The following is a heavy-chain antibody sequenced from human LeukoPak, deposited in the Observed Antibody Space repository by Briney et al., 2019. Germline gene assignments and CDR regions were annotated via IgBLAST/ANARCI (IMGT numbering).Heavy chain of an antibody. CDR2: ISSGSDYI. CDR3: ARVGAAAVFY. J-gene: IGHJ4*02. Sequence: GGSLRLSCAASGFTFSGYTMNWVRQAPGKGLEWISSISSGSDYIYYADSVKGRFTISRDNSKNTLYLQMNSLRAEETAVYYCARVGAAAVFYWGQGTLVTVSS. D-gene: IGHD6-13*01. CDR1: GFTFSGYT. V-gene: IGHV3-21*01.